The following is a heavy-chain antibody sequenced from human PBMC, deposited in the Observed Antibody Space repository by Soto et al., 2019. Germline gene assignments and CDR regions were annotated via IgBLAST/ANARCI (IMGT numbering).Heavy chain of an antibody. J-gene: IGHJ6*02. CDR3: ATTVVTEPAHYYYGMDV. CDR2: FDPEDGET. D-gene: IGHD2-15*01. V-gene: IGHV1-24*01. CDR1: GYTLTELS. Sequence: VKVSCKASGYTLTELSMHWVRQAPGKGLEWMGGFDPEDGETIYAQKFQGRVTMTEDTSTDTAYMELSSLRSEDTAVYYCATTVVTEPAHYYYGMDVWGQGTTVTVSS.